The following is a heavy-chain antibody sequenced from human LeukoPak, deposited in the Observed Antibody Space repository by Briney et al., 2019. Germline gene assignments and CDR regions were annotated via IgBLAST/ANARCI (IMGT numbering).Heavy chain of an antibody. CDR3: VRGPLSGQDTSGPGFDL. D-gene: IGHD3-22*01. CDR2: INPRAGGT. CDR1: GYTFTNYF. V-gene: IGHV1-46*04. J-gene: IGHJ3*01. Sequence: ASVKVSCKASGYTFTNYFLHWVRQAPGQGLEWMGIINPRAGGTSYAQDLQGRVTVTTDASTNIVYMELSSLKSEDTAMYYCVRGPLSGQDTSGPGFDLWGQGTVVTVSS.